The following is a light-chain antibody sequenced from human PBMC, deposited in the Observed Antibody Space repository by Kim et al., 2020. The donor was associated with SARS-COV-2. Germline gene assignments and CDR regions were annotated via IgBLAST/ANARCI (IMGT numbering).Light chain of an antibody. Sequence: SPGGSAPPSGRAGRSGTSNDLGWYQQNPGQAPRLLIYGASSRATGIPDRFSGSGSGTDFTLTISRLEPEDFAVYYCQQYGSSPRTFGQGTKVDIK. J-gene: IGKJ1*01. V-gene: IGKV3-20*01. CDR1: RSGTSND. CDR3: QQYGSSPRT. CDR2: GAS.